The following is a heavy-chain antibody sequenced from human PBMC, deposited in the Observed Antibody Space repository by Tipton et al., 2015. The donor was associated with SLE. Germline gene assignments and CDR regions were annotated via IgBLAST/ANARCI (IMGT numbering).Heavy chain of an antibody. Sequence: TLSLTCTVSGGSISSYFWSWIRQPPGKGLEWIGHIYYSGSTNYNPSLKSRVTISVDTSKNQFSLKLSSVTAADTAVYYCARDRADGGFLEWGYYYYYMDVWGKGTTVTVSS. V-gene: IGHV4-59*12. CDR1: GGSISSYF. D-gene: IGHD3-3*01. J-gene: IGHJ6*03. CDR3: ARDRADGGFLEWGYYYYYMDV. CDR2: IYYSGST.